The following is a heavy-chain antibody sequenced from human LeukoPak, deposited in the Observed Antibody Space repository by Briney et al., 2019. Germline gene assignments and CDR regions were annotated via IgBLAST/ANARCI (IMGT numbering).Heavy chain of an antibody. D-gene: IGHD3-22*01. CDR1: GFTFSSYA. CDR2: ISYDGSNK. CDR3: ARDHGRVTYYYDSSGYYPPDY. Sequence: GGSLRLSCAASGFTFSSYAMHWVRQAPGKGLEWVAVISYDGSNKYYADSVKGRFTISRDNSKNTLYLQMNSLRAEDTAVYYCARDHGRVTYYYDSSGYYPPDYWGQGTLVTVSS. J-gene: IGHJ4*02. V-gene: IGHV3-30*04.